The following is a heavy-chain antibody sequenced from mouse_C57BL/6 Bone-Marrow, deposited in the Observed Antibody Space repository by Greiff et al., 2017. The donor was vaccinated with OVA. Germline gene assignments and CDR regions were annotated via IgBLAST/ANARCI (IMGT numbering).Heavy chain of an antibody. V-gene: IGHV8-8*01. CDR1: GFSLSTFGMG. CDR3: SRMGGWDWFAY. D-gene: IGHD4-1*01. Sequence: QVTLKVSGPGILQPSQTLSLTCSFSGFSLSTFGMGVGWIRQPSGKGLEWLVHIWWDDDKYDNSALKSRLTISKDTSKNQVFLKIANVDTADTATNYFSRMGGWDWFAYWGQGTLVTVSA. CDR2: IWWDDDK. J-gene: IGHJ3*01.